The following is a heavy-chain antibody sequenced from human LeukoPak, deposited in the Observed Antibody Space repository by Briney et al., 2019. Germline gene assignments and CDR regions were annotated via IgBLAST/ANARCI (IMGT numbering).Heavy chain of an antibody. CDR2: ISSSGSTI. D-gene: IGHD6-13*01. Sequence: GGSLRLSCAASGFTFSSYEMNWVRQAPGKGLEWVSYISSSGSTIYYADSVKGRFTISRDNAKNSLYLQMNSLRAEDTAVYYCATDGGPGYSSSWYLYWGQGTLVTVSS. V-gene: IGHV3-48*03. CDR1: GFTFSSYE. CDR3: ATDGGPGYSSSWYLY. J-gene: IGHJ4*02.